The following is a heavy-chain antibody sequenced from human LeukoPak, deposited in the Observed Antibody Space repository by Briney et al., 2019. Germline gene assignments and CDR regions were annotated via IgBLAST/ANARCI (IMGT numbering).Heavy chain of an antibody. CDR2: IYTSGSS. D-gene: IGHD6-6*01. CDR1: GGSISSYD. Sequence: SETLSLTCTVSGGSISSYDWTWIRQPAGKGLEWIGRIYTSGSSNYNPSLNSRVTISVDKSKNHFSLKLSSVTAADTAVYYCARASSSRGNYYYYMDVWGKGTTVTVSS. V-gene: IGHV4-4*07. J-gene: IGHJ6*03. CDR3: ARASSSRGNYYYYMDV.